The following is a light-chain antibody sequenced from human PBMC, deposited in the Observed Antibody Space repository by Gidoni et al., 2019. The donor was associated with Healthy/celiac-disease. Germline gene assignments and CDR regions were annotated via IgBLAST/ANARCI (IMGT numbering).Light chain of an antibody. CDR2: AAS. V-gene: IGKV1-39*01. CDR3: QQSYSTPGT. CDR1: QSISSY. Sequence: DIQMTQSPSSLSASVGDRVTITCRASQSISSYLNWYQQKPGKAPKLLIYAASSLQSGVPSRFSGSGSGTDFTLTISRLQPEAFATYYCQQSYSTPGTFGPGTKVDIK. J-gene: IGKJ3*01.